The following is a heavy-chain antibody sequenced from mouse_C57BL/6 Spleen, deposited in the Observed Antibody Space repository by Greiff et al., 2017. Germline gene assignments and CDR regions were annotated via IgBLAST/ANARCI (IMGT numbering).Heavy chain of an antibody. CDR2: INSDGSST. Sequence: EVQVVESEGGLVQPGSSMKLSCTASGFTFSDYYMAWVRQVPGHGLEWVANINSDGSSTYYLDSLKSRFIISRDKAKNTLYLQMSSLKSEDTATYYCARVYGYDGGLDYWGQGTTLTVSS. CDR3: ARVYGYDGGLDY. D-gene: IGHD2-2*01. J-gene: IGHJ2*01. CDR1: GFTFSDYY. V-gene: IGHV5-16*01.